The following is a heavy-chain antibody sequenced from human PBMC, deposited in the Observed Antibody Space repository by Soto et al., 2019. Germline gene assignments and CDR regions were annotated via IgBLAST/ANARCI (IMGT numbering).Heavy chain of an antibody. CDR1: GLAFSTYW. V-gene: IGHV3-7*02. J-gene: IGHJ4*02. CDR3: ATIGDVTFHY. CDR2: TKPDETET. Sequence: EVQLVESGGGLVQPGGSLRLSCTTSGLAFSTYWMAWVRQAPGKGLEWVGNTKPDETETYYADSVEGRFTISRDNAKSSLYLQMDSLRVEDTAVYYCATIGDVTFHYCGQGTPVTVSS. D-gene: IGHD4-4*01.